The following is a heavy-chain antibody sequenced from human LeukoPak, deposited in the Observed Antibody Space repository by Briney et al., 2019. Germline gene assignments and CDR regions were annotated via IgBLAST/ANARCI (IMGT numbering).Heavy chain of an antibody. V-gene: IGHV1-46*01. Sequence: ASVKVSCKASGYTFTSYYMHWVRQAPGQGLEWMGIINPSGGSTSYAQKFQGRVTMTRDTSTSTVYMELSSLRSEDTAVYYCARDAYCGGDCSPYYYYYGMDVWGQGTTVTVSS. CDR3: ARDAYCGGDCSPYYYYYGMDV. CDR2: INPSGGST. D-gene: IGHD2-21*02. J-gene: IGHJ6*02. CDR1: GYTFTSYY.